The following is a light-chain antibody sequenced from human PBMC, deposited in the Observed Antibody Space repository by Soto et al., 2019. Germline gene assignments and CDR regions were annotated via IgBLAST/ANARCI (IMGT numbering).Light chain of an antibody. Sequence: QSVLTQPASVSGSPGQSITIFCTGASSDVGNYNYVSWYQQHPGKAPKLIIYDVSNRPSGVSNRFSGSKSGNTASLTISGLQAEDEADYYCSSYTSSTTLYVFGTGTKVTVL. J-gene: IGLJ1*01. CDR1: SSDVGNYNY. CDR2: DVS. CDR3: SSYTSSTTLYV. V-gene: IGLV2-14*03.